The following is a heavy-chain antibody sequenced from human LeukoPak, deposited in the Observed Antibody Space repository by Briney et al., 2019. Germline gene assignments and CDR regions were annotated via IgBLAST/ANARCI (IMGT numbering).Heavy chain of an antibody. CDR3: ARDASGDAFDI. CDR2: ISYSGRT. Sequence: SETLSLTCTVSGLSISSTTYYWGWVRQPPGQGLEWIGSISYSGRTSYSPSLKSRVTISLDTSKNQFSLEVSSVTAADTAVYFCARDASGDAFDIWGQGTKVTVSS. CDR1: GLSISSTTYY. V-gene: IGHV4-39*02. J-gene: IGHJ3*02. D-gene: IGHD3-10*01.